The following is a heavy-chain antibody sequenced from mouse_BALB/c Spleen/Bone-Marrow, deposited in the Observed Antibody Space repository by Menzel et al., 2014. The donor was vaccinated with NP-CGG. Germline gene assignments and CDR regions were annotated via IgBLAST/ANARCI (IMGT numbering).Heavy chain of an antibody. Sequence: EVKLMESGGGLVQPGGSLKLSCATSGFAFSDYYMYWVRQTPEKRLGWVAYITKGGGSTYYPDIVKGEFTISRDNAKNPLYLQMSRLKSEDAAMYYCARQLAYAMDCWGQGTSVTVSS. CDR3: ARQLAYAMDC. CDR2: ITKGGGST. J-gene: IGHJ4*01. CDR1: GFAFSDYY. D-gene: IGHD4-1*01. V-gene: IGHV5-12*02.